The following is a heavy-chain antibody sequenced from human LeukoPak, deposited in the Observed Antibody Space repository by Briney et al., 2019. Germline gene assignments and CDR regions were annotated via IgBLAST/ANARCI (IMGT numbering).Heavy chain of an antibody. J-gene: IGHJ4*02. CDR3: AKSSHYSGYDWGYDY. Sequence: GGSLRLSCAASGFTFSSYAMTWVRQAPGKGLEWVSGITGSGGNTYYTDSVKGRFTISRDNSKNTLYLQMNSLRAEDTAVYYCAKSSHYSGYDWGYDYWGQGTLVTVSS. D-gene: IGHD5-12*01. V-gene: IGHV3-23*01. CDR2: ITGSGGNT. CDR1: GFTFSSYA.